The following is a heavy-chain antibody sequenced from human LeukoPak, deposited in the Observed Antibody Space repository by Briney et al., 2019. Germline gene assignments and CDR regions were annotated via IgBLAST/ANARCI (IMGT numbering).Heavy chain of an antibody. J-gene: IGHJ4*02. V-gene: IGHV5-51*01. CDR1: GYSFSSYW. D-gene: IGHD5-12*01. CDR2: IYPGDSDS. CDR3: ARQLYSGFDVLDY. Sequence: GESLKISCQGSGYSFSSYWIAWVRQMPGKGLEWMGIIYPGDSDSRYSPLFQGQVTISADKSSSTASLQWSSLKASDTAMYFCARQLYSGFDVLDYWGQGTQVTVSS.